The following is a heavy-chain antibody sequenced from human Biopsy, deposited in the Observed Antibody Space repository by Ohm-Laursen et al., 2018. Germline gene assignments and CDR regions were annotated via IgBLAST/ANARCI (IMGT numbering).Heavy chain of an antibody. CDR2: IIAVSGLV. CDR3: ATPFQYYDSWGGYPPFDH. V-gene: IGHV1-69*10. CDR1: GGTFSNYA. D-gene: IGHD3-3*01. J-gene: IGHJ4*02. Sequence: SVKVSCKPSGGTFSNYAISWVRQAPGEGLGWMGGIIAVSGLVNYAPKFQGRVSITADKSTTTAYMELSNLKSEDTAVYYCATPFQYYDSWGGYPPFDHWGQGTLVTVSS.